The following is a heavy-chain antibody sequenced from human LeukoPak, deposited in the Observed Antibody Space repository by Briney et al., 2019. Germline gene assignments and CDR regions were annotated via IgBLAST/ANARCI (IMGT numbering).Heavy chain of an antibody. CDR1: GYTFTSYW. CDR3: ARTYYYSSGRHYVMDY. V-gene: IGHV5-51*01. CDR2: IYPGDSDT. D-gene: IGHD3-10*01. J-gene: IGHJ4*02. Sequence: GESLKISCEGSGYTFTSYWIAWVRQMPGKGLEWMGIIYPGDSDTRYSPSLQGQVTISADKSISTAYLQWSSLEASDTAMYYCARTYYYSSGRHYVMDYWGQGTLVTVSS.